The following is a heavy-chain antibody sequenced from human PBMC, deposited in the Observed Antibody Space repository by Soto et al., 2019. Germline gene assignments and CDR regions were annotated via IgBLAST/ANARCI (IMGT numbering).Heavy chain of an antibody. Sequence: ASVKVSGKVSGYTLTELSMHWVRQAPGKGLEWMGGFDPEDGETIYAQKFQGRVTMTEDTSTDTAYMELSSLRSDDTAVYYRATPAPTAMVISFDCWGQGTLVTVSS. J-gene: IGHJ4*02. CDR3: ATPAPTAMVISFDC. CDR1: GYTLTELS. V-gene: IGHV1-24*01. D-gene: IGHD5-18*01. CDR2: FDPEDGET.